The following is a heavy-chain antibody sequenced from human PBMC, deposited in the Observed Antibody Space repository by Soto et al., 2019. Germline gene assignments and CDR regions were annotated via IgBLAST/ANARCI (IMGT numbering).Heavy chain of an antibody. CDR3: AILSGENYYYYGMDG. D-gene: IGHD2-15*01. CDR2: ITSSSSYI. Sequence: EVQLVESGGGLVKPGGSLRLSCAASGFTFSSYSINWVRQAPGKGLEWVSSITSSSSYIYYADSVKGRFTISRDNAKNSLYLQMNSLRAEDTAVYYCAILSGENYYYYGMDGWGQGTTVNVSS. CDR1: GFTFSSYS. V-gene: IGHV3-21*01. J-gene: IGHJ6*02.